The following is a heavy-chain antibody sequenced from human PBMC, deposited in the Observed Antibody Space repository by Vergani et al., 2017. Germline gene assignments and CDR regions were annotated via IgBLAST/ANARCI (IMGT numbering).Heavy chain of an antibody. CDR2: ISHSGST. J-gene: IGHJ3*02. CDR1: GYSISSGYY. Sequence: QVQLQESGPGLVKPSETLSLTCAVSGYSISSGYYWGWIRQPPGKGLEWIGSISHSGSTYYNPSLKSRVTISVDTSKNQFSLKLSSVTAADTAVYYCARHGSPTYYYDSSGYYLGAFDIWGQGTMVTVSS. D-gene: IGHD3-22*01. V-gene: IGHV4-38-2*01. CDR3: ARHGSPTYYYDSSGYYLGAFDI.